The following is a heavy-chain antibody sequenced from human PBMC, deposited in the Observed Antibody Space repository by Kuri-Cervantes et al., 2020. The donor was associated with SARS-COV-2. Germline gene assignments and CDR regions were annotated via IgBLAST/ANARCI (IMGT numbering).Heavy chain of an antibody. J-gene: IGHJ4*02. Sequence: GGSLRLSCAASGFTFSSYEMNWVRQAPGKGLEWVSSISSSSSYIYYADSVKGRFTISRDNAKNSLSLQMDSLRAEDTAVYYCSRVGGTASFGGPFDYWGPGTLVTVSS. CDR2: ISSSSSYI. D-gene: IGHD3-16*01. CDR3: SRVGGTASFGGPFDY. CDR1: GFTFSSYE. V-gene: IGHV3-21*01.